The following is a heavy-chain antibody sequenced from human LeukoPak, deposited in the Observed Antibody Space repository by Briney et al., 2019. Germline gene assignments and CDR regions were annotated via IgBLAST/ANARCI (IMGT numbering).Heavy chain of an antibody. CDR1: GFTFTTYW. Sequence: GGSLRLSCAASGFTFTTYWMSWVRQAPGKGLEWVANINQDGIEKYYVASVKGRFTISRDNAKNSLYLQMNSLRAEDTAVYYCARGVGSSWPGWFDPWGQGTLVTVSS. J-gene: IGHJ5*02. CDR3: ARGVGSSWPGWFDP. V-gene: IGHV3-7*02. D-gene: IGHD6-13*01. CDR2: INQDGIEK.